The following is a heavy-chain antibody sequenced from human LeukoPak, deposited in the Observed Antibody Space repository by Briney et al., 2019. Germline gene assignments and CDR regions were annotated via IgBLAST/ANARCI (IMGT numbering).Heavy chain of an antibody. CDR2: ISASGATT. Sequence: GGSLRLSCAASGFNFRDYDMTWVRQAPGKGLEWVASISASGATTNYAHPVRGRFTISRDNSNKVTYPPMNSLRAEDTAVFYCARSINYSNYLLDSWGQGTRVTVSS. J-gene: IGHJ4*02. V-gene: IGHV3-23*01. CDR3: ARSINYSNYLLDS. D-gene: IGHD4-11*01. CDR1: GFNFRDYD.